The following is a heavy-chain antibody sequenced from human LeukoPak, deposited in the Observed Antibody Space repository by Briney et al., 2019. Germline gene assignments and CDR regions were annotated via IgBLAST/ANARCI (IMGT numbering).Heavy chain of an antibody. CDR2: ISSSGSTI. D-gene: IGHD3-16*02. Sequence: PGGSLRLSCAASGFTFSSYEMNWVRQAPGKGLEWVSYISSSGSTIYYADSVKGRFTISRDNAKNSLYLQMNSLRAEDTAVYYCARVTYDYVWGSYRTPFGYWGQGTLVTVSS. V-gene: IGHV3-48*03. CDR3: ARVTYDYVWGSYRTPFGY. J-gene: IGHJ4*02. CDR1: GFTFSSYE.